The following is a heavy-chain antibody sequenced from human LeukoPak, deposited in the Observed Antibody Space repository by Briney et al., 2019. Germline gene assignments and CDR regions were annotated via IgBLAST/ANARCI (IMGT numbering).Heavy chain of an antibody. CDR2: INSGGNT. CDR1: GFTFSSYT. J-gene: IGHJ4*02. CDR3: ARDPAEADC. Sequence: GGSLRLSCAASGFTFSSYTMSWVRQAPGKGLEWVSSINSGGNTFYTDSVKGRFAISRDNAKNSLYLQMNSLRAEDTAVYYCARDPAEADCWGQGTLVTVSS. V-gene: IGHV3-21*06.